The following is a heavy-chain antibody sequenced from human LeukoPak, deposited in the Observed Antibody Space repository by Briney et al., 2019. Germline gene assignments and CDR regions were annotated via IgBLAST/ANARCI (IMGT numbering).Heavy chain of an antibody. CDR2: INHSGST. CDR1: GGSFSGYY. CDR3: ARLELLYYFDY. Sequence: SETLSLTCAVYGGSFSGYYWSWIRQPPGRGLEWIGEINHSGSTNYNPSPKSRVTISVDTSKNQFSLKLSSVTAADTAVYYCARLELLYYFDYWGQGTLVTVSS. D-gene: IGHD1-7*01. J-gene: IGHJ4*02. V-gene: IGHV4-34*01.